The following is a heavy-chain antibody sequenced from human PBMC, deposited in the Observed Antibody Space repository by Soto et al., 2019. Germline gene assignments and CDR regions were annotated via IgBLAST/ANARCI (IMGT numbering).Heavy chain of an antibody. D-gene: IGHD2-21*01. V-gene: IGHV3-23*05. CDR1: GLPHSNFA. J-gene: IGHJ4*02. CDR3: AKDAVYNDGLWLMDH. Sequence: EVQLLESGGGLVQPGGSLRLSCTASGLPHSNFAMMWVHQAPGKGLECVSGIYGSGRGIEYADSVKGRFTISRDNSKNTVYLQMTDLRADDTAVYYCAKDAVYNDGLWLMDHWGQGTQVTVSS. CDR2: IYGSGRGI.